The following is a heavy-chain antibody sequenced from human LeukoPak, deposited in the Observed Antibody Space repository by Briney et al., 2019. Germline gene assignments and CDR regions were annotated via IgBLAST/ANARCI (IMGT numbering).Heavy chain of an antibody. CDR1: GYTFTGYY. CDR2: INPNSGGT. V-gene: IGHV1-2*02. Sequence: ASVKVSCKASGYTFTGYYMHWVRPAPGQGLEWMGWINPNSGGTNYAQKFQGRVTMTRDTSISTAYIEMSRLRSDDTAVYYCAREFGIAVAGTGNYWGQGTLVTVSS. D-gene: IGHD6-19*01. J-gene: IGHJ4*02. CDR3: AREFGIAVAGTGNY.